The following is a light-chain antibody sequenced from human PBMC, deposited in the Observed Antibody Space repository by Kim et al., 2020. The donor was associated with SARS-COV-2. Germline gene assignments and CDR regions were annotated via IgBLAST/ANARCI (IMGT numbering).Light chain of an antibody. V-gene: IGLV6-57*01. J-gene: IGLJ3*02. Sequence: LTQPHSVSESPGKTVTISCTRSSGSIASNYVQWYRQRPGSSPTTVIYEDNQRPSGVPDRFSGSIDSSSNSASLTISGLKTEDEADYYCQSYDSSNQVFGGGTQLTVL. CDR1: SGSIASNY. CDR2: EDN. CDR3: QSYDSSNQV.